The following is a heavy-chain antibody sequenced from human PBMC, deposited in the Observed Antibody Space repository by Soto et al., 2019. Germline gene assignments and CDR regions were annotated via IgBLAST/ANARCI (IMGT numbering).Heavy chain of an antibody. CDR3: ARPGIPRETGYHFGMDV. D-gene: IGHD1-1*01. CDR2: INPSGGST. J-gene: IGHJ6*02. V-gene: IGHV1-46*01. Sequence: QVQLLQSGAEVKKPGASVKLSCKASGYTFTSYYIHWVRQAPGHGLEWMAIINPSGGSTDYAQKFQDRVTVTRDTSTSTVHMELSSLRYEDTAVYYCARPGIPRETGYHFGMDVWGQGTTVTVSS. CDR1: GYTFTSYY.